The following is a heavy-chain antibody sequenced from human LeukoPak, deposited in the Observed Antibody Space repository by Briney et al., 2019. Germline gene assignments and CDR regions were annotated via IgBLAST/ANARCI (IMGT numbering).Heavy chain of an antibody. CDR3: ARGSGWYRGIGY. CDR1: GYSISSGYY. D-gene: IGHD6-19*01. J-gene: IGHJ4*02. CDR2: IYHSGNT. Sequence: TSETLSLTCTVSGYSISSGYYWGWIRQPPGKGLEWIGSIYHSGNTYYNPSLKSRVTISVDTSKNQSSLKLSSVTAADTAVYCCARGSGWYRGIGYWGQGTLVTVSS. V-gene: IGHV4-38-2*02.